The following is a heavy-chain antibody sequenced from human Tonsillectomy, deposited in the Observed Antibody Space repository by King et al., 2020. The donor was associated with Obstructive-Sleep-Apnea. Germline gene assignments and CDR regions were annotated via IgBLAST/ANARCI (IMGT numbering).Heavy chain of an antibody. V-gene: IGHV3-30-3*01. D-gene: IGHD5-18*01. J-gene: IGHJ4*02. CDR3: ARDHGYSYGYIDYYFDY. CDR2: ISYGGSDK. CDR1: GFSFSNYV. Sequence: VQLVESGGGVVQPGRSLRLSCAASGFSFSNYVMHWVRQAPGKGLEWVALISYGGSDKYNADSVKGRFTISRDNSKNTLYLQMNSLRAEDTAVYYCARDHGYSYGYIDYYFDYWGQGTRVTVPS.